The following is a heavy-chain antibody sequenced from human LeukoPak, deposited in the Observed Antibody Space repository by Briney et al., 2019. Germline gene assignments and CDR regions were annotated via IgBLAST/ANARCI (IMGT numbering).Heavy chain of an antibody. CDR1: GGTFSSYA. J-gene: IGHJ6*03. CDR3: ARVGGSSNAKYYYYYYMDV. V-gene: IGHV1-69*13. D-gene: IGHD6-13*01. CDR2: IIPIFGTV. Sequence: SVKVSCKASGGTFSSYAISWVRQAPGQGLEWMGGIIPIFGTVNYAQKFQGRVTITADESTSTAYMELSSLRSEDTAVYYCARVGGSSNAKYYYYYYMDVWGKGTTVTVSS.